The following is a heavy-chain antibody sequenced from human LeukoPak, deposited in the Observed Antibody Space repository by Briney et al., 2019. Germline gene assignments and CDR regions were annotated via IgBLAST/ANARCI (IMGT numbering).Heavy chain of an antibody. V-gene: IGHV3-74*01. D-gene: IGHD2-2*02. J-gene: IGHJ4*02. CDR2: INSDGTTT. Sequence: GGSLRLSCAASGFTFSTYWMHWVRQAPGKGLVWVSRINSDGTTTNYADSVKGRFTISRDNAKNSLYLQMNSLRAEDTALYYCARDGCSSTSCYTPTYYFDYWGQGTLVTVSS. CDR1: GFTFSTYW. CDR3: ARDGCSSTSCYTPTYYFDY.